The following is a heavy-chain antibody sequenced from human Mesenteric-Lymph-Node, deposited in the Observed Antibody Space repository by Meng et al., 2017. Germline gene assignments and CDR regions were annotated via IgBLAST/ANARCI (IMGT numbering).Heavy chain of an antibody. D-gene: IGHD3-22*01. CDR2: LWYDGSDK. CDR3: AKTGCGSSGYYCFRE. V-gene: IGHV3-33*06. Sequence: GGSLRLSCTGSGFTFNTFGMHWVRQAPGKGLEWVAVLWYDGSDKYYADSVKGRFTISRDNSKNTLYLQMNSLRAEDAAVYYCAKTGCGSSGYYCFREWGQGTLVTVSS. J-gene: IGHJ1*01. CDR1: GFTFNTFG.